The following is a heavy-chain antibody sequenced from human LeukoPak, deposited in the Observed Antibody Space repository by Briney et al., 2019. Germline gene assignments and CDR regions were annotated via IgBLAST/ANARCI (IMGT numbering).Heavy chain of an antibody. V-gene: IGHV3-21*01. CDR1: GFTFSSYS. J-gene: IGHJ6*03. D-gene: IGHD3-16*02. CDR3: ARDLLGYNYYYMDV. Sequence: GGSLRLSCAASGFTFSSYSMNWVRQAPGKGLEWVSSISSSSSYIYYADSVRGRFTISRDNAKRSLYLQMNSLRAEDTAVYYCARDLLGYNYYYMDVWGKGTTVTVSS. CDR2: ISSSSSYI.